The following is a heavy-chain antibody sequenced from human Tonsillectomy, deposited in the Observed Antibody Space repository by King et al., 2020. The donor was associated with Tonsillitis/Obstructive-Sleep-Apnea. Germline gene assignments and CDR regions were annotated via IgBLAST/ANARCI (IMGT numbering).Heavy chain of an antibody. CDR3: ARRRDVVVPAAIAGWFDP. CDR1: GYSFSEYW. D-gene: IGHD2-2*02. CDR2: IYPDDSDT. J-gene: IGHJ5*02. Sequence: VQLVESGAEVKKPGESLKISCKGSGYSFSEYWIAWVRQMPGKGLEWMGIIYPDDSDTRYSPSFQGPVTMSVDKSFSTAYLQWSSLKASDTAIYYCARRRDVVVPAAIAGWFDPWGQGTLVTVSS. V-gene: IGHV5-51*01.